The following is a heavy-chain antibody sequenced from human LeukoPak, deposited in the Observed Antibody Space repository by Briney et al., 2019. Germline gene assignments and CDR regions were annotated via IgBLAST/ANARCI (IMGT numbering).Heavy chain of an antibody. Sequence: SQTLSLTCTVSGGSISSGSYYWSWIRQPAGKGLEWIGRIYTSGSTNYNPSLKSRVTMSVDTSKNQFSLKLSSVTAADTAVYYCARDKYYGDPPFDYWGQGTLVTVSS. CDR3: ARDKYYGDPPFDY. V-gene: IGHV4-61*02. CDR2: IYTSGST. J-gene: IGHJ4*02. D-gene: IGHD4-17*01. CDR1: GGSISSGSYY.